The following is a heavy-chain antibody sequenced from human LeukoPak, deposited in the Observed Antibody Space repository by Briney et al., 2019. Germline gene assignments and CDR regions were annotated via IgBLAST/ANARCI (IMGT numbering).Heavy chain of an antibody. CDR1: GGTFSSYA. D-gene: IGHD6-19*01. Sequence: SVKVSCKASGGTFSSYAISWVRQAPGQGLEWMGGIIPIFGTANYAQKFQGRVTITADESTSTAYMELSSLRSEDTAVYYCARGPRIQWLPSGFDPWGQGTLVTVSS. J-gene: IGHJ5*02. CDR2: IIPIFGTA. CDR3: ARGPRIQWLPSGFDP. V-gene: IGHV1-69*13.